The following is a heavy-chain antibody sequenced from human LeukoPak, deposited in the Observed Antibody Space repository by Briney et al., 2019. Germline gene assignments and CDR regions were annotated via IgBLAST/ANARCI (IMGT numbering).Heavy chain of an antibody. CDR1: GGSLSSGSYY. CDR2: IYYNGST. D-gene: IGHD5-18*01. CDR3: ARDELWLHYFDY. J-gene: IGHJ4*02. Sequence: PSEALSLTCTVSGGSLSSGSYYWSWLRQPPGRGLEWIGYIYYNGSTNYNPSLKSRVTISVDTSKNRFSLKLSSVTAADTAVYYCARDELWLHYFDYWGQGTLVTVSS. V-gene: IGHV4-61*01.